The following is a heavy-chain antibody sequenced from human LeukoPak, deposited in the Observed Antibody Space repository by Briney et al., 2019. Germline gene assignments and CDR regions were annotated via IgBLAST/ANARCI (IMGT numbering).Heavy chain of an antibody. CDR3: ARKRGDYGEYGMDV. CDR1: GYTFTSYG. J-gene: IGHJ6*02. V-gene: IGHV1-18*01. CDR2: ISAYNGNT. Sequence: SVSVSCTASGYTFTSYGISWVRQAPGQGREWMGWISAYNGNTNYAQKLQGSITMTTDTSTRTAYMEMRSLRADDTAVYYCARKRGDYGEYGMDVWGQGTTVTVSS. D-gene: IGHD4-17*01.